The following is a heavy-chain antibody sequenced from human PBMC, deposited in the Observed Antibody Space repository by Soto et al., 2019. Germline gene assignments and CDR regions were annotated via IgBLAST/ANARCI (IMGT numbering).Heavy chain of an antibody. CDR2: VFCSGAT. Sequence: QLQLQEWGPGLVKPSETLPLTCTVSGGSITTSSYYWARIRQSPGKGLEWIASVFCSGATYYTPPLRRRVTISAGTSKHRSSLSLKSVTAADTAVYYCARQGDAWGFYFEYWRQGPLVTASS. J-gene: IGHJ4*02. CDR1: GGSITTSSYY. D-gene: IGHD7-27*01. CDR3: ARQGDAWGFYFEY. V-gene: IGHV4-39*01.